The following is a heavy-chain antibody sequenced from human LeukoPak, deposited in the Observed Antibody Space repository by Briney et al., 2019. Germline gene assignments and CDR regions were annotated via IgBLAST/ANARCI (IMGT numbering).Heavy chain of an antibody. CDR2: IIPIFGTA. CDR1: GGTFSSYA. Sequence: SVKVSCKASGGTFSSYAISWVRRAPGQGLEWMGGIIPIFGTANYAQKFQGRVTITADESTSTAYMELSSLRSEDTAVYYCALNLPLDYYDSSGSPWGYWGQGTLVTVSS. V-gene: IGHV1-69*13. D-gene: IGHD3-22*01. CDR3: ALNLPLDYYDSSGSPWGY. J-gene: IGHJ4*02.